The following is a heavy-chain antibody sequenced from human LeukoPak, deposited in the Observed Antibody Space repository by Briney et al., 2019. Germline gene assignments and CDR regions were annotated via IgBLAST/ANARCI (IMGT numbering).Heavy chain of an antibody. D-gene: IGHD4-23*01. Sequence: SETLSLTCAVYGGSFSGYYWSWIRQPPGKGLEWIGEINHSGSTNYNPSLKSRVTISVDTSKNQFSLKLSSVTAADTAVYYCARGSRYGGNSGMGYLGQGTLVTVSS. J-gene: IGHJ4*02. CDR1: GGSFSGYY. CDR2: INHSGST. V-gene: IGHV4-34*01. CDR3: ARGSRYGGNSGMGY.